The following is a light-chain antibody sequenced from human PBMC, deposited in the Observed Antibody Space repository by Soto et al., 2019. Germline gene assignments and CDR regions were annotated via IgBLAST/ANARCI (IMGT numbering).Light chain of an antibody. J-gene: IGKJ1*01. CDR3: QHYNDLPLT. V-gene: IGKV3-15*01. Sequence: EKVMSQSPATLSVTPGERVTLSCRASQSVATNLAWYQQKPGQAPRLLISGAYIRATGIPDRFIGSGSGTVFTLTITSLQSEDFAVYYCQHYNDLPLTFGQGTKVEIK. CDR1: QSVATN. CDR2: GAY.